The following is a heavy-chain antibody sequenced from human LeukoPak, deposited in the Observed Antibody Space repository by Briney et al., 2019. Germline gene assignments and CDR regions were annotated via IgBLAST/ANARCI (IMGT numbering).Heavy chain of an antibody. CDR1: GFTFSDYW. Sequence: PGGSLRLSCAASGFTFSDYWMSWVRQAPGKGLEWVATIDQDGRDKFSVDSMKGRFTISRDNARNSMYLQMKSLRVEDTAVYYCARTSLGWLDPWGQGALVTVSS. CDR2: IDQDGRDK. J-gene: IGHJ5*02. V-gene: IGHV3-7*01. D-gene: IGHD7-27*01. CDR3: ARTSLGWLDP.